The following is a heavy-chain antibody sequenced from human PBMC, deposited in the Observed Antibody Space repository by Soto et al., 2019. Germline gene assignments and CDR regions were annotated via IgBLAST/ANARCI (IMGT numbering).Heavy chain of an antibody. D-gene: IGHD3-10*01. CDR1: SGSISSSNW. Sequence: QVQLQESGPGLVKPSGTLSLTCAVSSGSISSSNWWSWVRQPPGKGLEWIGEIYHSGSSNYNPSLKSRVTISVDKSKNQFSLKLSSVTAADTAVYYCARTEGTRFGELSDAFDIWGQGTMVTVSS. J-gene: IGHJ3*02. CDR3: ARTEGTRFGELSDAFDI. CDR2: IYHSGSS. V-gene: IGHV4-4*02.